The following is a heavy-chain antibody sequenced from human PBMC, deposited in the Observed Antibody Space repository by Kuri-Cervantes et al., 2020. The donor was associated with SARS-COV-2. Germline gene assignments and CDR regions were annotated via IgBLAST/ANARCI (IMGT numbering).Heavy chain of an antibody. CDR2: ISGSGGST. CDR1: GFTFSSYA. D-gene: IGHD2-8*02. J-gene: IGHJ3*02. Sequence: GESLKISCAASGFTFSSYAMSWVRQAPGKGLEWVSAISGSGGSTYYADSVKGRFTISRDSSKNTLYLQMNSLRAEDTAVYYCANTPLVDAFDIWGQGTMVTVSS. V-gene: IGHV3-23*01. CDR3: ANTPLVDAFDI.